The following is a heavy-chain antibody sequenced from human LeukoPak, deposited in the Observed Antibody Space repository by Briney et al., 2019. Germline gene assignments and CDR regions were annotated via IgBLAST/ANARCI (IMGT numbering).Heavy chain of an antibody. D-gene: IGHD4-11*01. CDR1: GFTFSDFG. CDR2: IRSDGSSK. Sequence: QPGGSLRLSCAASGFTFSDFGMHWVRQAPGKGLEWVALIRSDGSSKYYADSVKGRFTISRDNSKNTLYLQMNSLRVEDTAVYYCAKDRDDYGNDGWGQGILVPVST. J-gene: IGHJ4*02. CDR3: AKDRDDYGNDG. V-gene: IGHV3-30*02.